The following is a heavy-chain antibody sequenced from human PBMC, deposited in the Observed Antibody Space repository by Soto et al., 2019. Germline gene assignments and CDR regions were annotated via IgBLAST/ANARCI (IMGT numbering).Heavy chain of an antibody. V-gene: IGHV3-15*01. Sequence: PGGSLRLSCAASGFTFSNAWMSWVRQSPGKGLEWVGRIKSKTDGGTTDYAAPVKGRFTISRDDSKNTLYLQMNSLKTEDTAVYYCTTAVIAAAGPKYNWFDPWGQGTLVTVSS. CDR1: GFTFSNAW. J-gene: IGHJ5*02. CDR3: TTAVIAAAGPKYNWFDP. CDR2: IKSKTDGGTT. D-gene: IGHD6-13*01.